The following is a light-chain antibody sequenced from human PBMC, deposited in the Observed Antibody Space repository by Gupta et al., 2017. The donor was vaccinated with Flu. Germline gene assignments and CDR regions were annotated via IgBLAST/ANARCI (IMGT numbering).Light chain of an antibody. V-gene: IGKV1-33*01. Sequence: SSLSASVGDRLTSTCQASQDISNYINWYQQKPGKAPDLLIREASHWQTGVPSRFSGTGSGTEXTFTISXLQHEDFATYYCLQYDNRPPYTFGXGT. CDR1: QDISNY. J-gene: IGKJ2*01. CDR3: LQYDNRPPYT. CDR2: EAS.